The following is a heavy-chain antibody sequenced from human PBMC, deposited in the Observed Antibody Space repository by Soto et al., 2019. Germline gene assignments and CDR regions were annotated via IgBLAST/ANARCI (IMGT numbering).Heavy chain of an antibody. D-gene: IGHD5-18*01. CDR3: ARHKVVRDYTAMVNWFDP. V-gene: IGHV4-39*01. CDR1: GGSISRSSYY. Sequence: QLQLQESGPGLVKPSETLSLTCTISGGSISRSSYYWGWSRQPPGKGLEWIGSIYYSGSTYYNPSLKSRVTISVDTSKNQFSLKLSSVTAADTAVYYCARHKVVRDYTAMVNWFDPWGQGTLVTVSS. J-gene: IGHJ5*02. CDR2: IYYSGST.